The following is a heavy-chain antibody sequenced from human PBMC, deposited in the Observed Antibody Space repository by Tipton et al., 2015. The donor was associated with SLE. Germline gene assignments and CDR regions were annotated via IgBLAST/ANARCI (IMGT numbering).Heavy chain of an antibody. CDR1: GFTFSSYA. Sequence: SLRLSCAASGFTFSSYAMNWVRQAPGKGLEWVSIIYSGGTTFYADSVKGRFTISRDNSKNTLYLQMNSLRTEDTAVYYCAKDRRSWPYYFDYWGQGTLVTVSS. J-gene: IGHJ4*02. V-gene: IGHV3-23*03. CDR3: AKDRRSWPYYFDY. CDR2: IIYSGGTT. D-gene: IGHD6-13*01.